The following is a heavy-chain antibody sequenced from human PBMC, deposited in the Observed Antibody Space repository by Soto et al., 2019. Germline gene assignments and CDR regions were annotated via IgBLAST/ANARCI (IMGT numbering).Heavy chain of an antibody. CDR3: AREWNGGGWSLDY. CDR2: IKPDGSER. Sequence: EVQVVESGGGLVQPGGSLRLSCAGSGFTISNYWMSWVRQAPGKGLEWVANIKPDGSERNYVDSVKGRFTISRDNAKNSLYLQMDSLSVEDTALYYCAREWNGGGWSLDYWGQGTVVTVSS. CDR1: GFTISNYW. D-gene: IGHD6-19*01. V-gene: IGHV3-7*01. J-gene: IGHJ4*02.